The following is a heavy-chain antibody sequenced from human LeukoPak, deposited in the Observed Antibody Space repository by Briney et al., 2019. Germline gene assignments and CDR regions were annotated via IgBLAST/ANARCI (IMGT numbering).Heavy chain of an antibody. V-gene: IGHV4-39*01. J-gene: IGHJ4*02. CDR2: IYYSGST. D-gene: IGHD1-26*01. Sequence: SETLSVTSTVSGGSISSSSYYWGWIRQPPGKGLEWMGSIYYSGSTYYNPSLKTRVTLYVDTSTTQFSLKLSPVTAADTAVYYCARRGTLVGAFDSWGQGPLVTVSS. CDR1: GGSISSSSYY. CDR3: ARRGTLVGAFDS.